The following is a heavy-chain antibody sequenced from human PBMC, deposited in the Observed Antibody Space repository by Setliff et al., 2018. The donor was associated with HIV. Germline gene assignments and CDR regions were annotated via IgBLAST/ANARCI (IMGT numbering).Heavy chain of an antibody. Sequence: GESLTISCKDSGYAFTRFWIGWVRQMPGKGLEWMGIIHPGDSDIRYSPSFQGQVTISADRSTSTAYLQWSSLKASDTAMYYCARQASWGYYFDYWGQGTLVTVSS. CDR1: GYAFTRFW. CDR3: ARQASWGYYFDY. V-gene: IGHV5-51*01. D-gene: IGHD1-26*01. CDR2: IHPGDSDI. J-gene: IGHJ4*02.